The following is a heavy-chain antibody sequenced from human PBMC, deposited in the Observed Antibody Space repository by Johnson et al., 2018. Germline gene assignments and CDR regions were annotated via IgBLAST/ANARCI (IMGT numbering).Heavy chain of an antibody. CDR1: GFTFSSYG. CDR3: AKDWGYCSGGSCYAAFDI. D-gene: IGHD2-15*01. J-gene: IGHJ3*02. CDR2: ISYDGSNK. V-gene: IGHV3-30*18. Sequence: VQLVETGGGVVQPGRSLRLSCAASGFTFSSYGMHWVRQAPGKGLEWVAVISYDGSNKYFADSVKGRFTISRDNSKNTLYLQMNSLSAEDTAVYYCAKDWGYCSGGSCYAAFDIWGQGTMVTVSS.